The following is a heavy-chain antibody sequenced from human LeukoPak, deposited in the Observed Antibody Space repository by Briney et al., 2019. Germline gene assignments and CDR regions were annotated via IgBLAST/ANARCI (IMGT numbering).Heavy chain of an antibody. J-gene: IGHJ4*02. D-gene: IGHD3-10*01. CDR2: INQSGST. CDR3: ARQKTPSYSGSGTYCFDY. CDR1: GGSFSGYY. Sequence: PSETLSLTCAVYGGSFSGYYWTWIRQPPGKGLEWIGEINQSGSTNYNPSLKSRVTISVDTSKNQFSLKLSSVTAADTAVYYCARQKTPSYSGSGTYCFDYWGQGTLVTVSS. V-gene: IGHV4-34*01.